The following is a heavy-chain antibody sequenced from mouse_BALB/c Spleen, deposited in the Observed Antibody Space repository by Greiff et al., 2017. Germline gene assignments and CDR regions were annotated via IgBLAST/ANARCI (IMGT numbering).Heavy chain of an antibody. CDR2: ISDGGSYT. CDR3: ARASPDY. CDR1: GFTFSDYY. Sequence: EVQVVESGGGLVKPGGSLKLSCAASGFTFSDYYMYWVRQTPEKRLEWVATISDGGSYTYYPDSVKGRFTISRDNAKNNLYLQMSSLKSEDTAMYYCARASPDYWGQGTTLTVSS. V-gene: IGHV5-4*02. J-gene: IGHJ2*01.